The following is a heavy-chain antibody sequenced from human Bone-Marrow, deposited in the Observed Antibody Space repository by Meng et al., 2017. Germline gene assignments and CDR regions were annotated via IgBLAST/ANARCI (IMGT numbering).Heavy chain of an antibody. V-gene: IGHV4-39*07. D-gene: IGHD6-13*01. J-gene: IGHJ5*02. Sequence: SETLSLTCTVSGGSISSSSYYWGWIRQPPGKGLEWIGSIYHSGSTYYNPSLKSRVTISVDTSKNQFSLKLSSVTAADTAVYYCASIGSSWYVGWFDPWGQGTLVTVSS. CDR2: IYHSGST. CDR1: GGSISSSSYY. CDR3: ASIGSSWYVGWFDP.